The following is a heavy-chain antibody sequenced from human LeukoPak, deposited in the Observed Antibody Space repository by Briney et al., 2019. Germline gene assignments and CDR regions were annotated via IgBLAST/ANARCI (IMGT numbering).Heavy chain of an antibody. CDR2: TYYRSKWYN. V-gene: IGHV6-1*01. D-gene: IGHD6-19*01. CDR1: GDSVSSNSVA. Sequence: SQTLSLTCAISGDSVSSNSVAWNWIRQSPSRGLELLGRTYYRSKWYNDYAVSVKSRITINPDTSKHQFSLQLSSVTPEDTAVYFCARGWYYFDYSGQGTLVTVSS. CDR3: ARGWYYFDY. J-gene: IGHJ4*02.